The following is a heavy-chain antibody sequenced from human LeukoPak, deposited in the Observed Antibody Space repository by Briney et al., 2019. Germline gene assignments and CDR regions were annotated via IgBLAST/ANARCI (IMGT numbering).Heavy chain of an antibody. D-gene: IGHD3-22*01. CDR2: IDWDDDK. Sequence: SGPTLVNPTQTLTLTCTFSGFSLSTSGMRVSWIRQPPGKALEWLARIDWDDDKFYSTSLKTRLTISKDTSKNQVVLTMTNMDTVDPATYYCVRPGGDTSGYYDENWGQGTLVTVSS. J-gene: IGHJ4*02. V-gene: IGHV2-70*04. CDR3: VRPGGDTSGYYDEN. CDR1: GFSLSTSGMR.